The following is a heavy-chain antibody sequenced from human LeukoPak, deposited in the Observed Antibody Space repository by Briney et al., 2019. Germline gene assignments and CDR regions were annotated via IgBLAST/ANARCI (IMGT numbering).Heavy chain of an antibody. Sequence: SVKVSCKASGGTFSSYAISWVRQAPGQGLEWMGRIIPILGIANYAQKYQGRVTITADKSTSTAYMELSSLRSEDTAVHYCARGGEGFDYWGQGTLVTVSS. D-gene: IGHD3-10*01. V-gene: IGHV1-69*04. CDR1: GGTFSSYA. CDR2: IIPILGIA. J-gene: IGHJ4*02. CDR3: ARGGEGFDY.